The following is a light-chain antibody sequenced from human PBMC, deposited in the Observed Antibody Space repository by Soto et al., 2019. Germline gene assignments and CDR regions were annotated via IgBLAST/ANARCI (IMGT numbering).Light chain of an antibody. CDR2: EGS. CDR1: SSDVGGYNY. J-gene: IGLJ1*01. CDR3: VSYTSSTTYV. V-gene: IGLV2-14*01. Sequence: QSVLTQPPSASGSPGQSVAISCTGTSSDVGGYNYVSWYQQHPGKAPKLMIYEGSKRPSGVSNRFSGSKSGSTASLIISRLQTEDEADYYCVSYTSSTTYVFGTGTKVTVL.